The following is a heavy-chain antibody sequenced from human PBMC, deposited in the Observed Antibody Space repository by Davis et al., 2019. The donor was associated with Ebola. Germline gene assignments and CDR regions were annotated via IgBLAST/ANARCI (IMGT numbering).Heavy chain of an antibody. Sequence: AASVKVSCKASGYTFTGYYMHWVRQAPGQGLEWMGIINPSGGSTSYAQKFQGRVTMTRDTSTSTVYMELSSLRSEDTAVYYCARGQVLRELISAFDNWGQGTLVTVSS. CDR3: ARGQVLRELISAFDN. CDR2: INPSGGST. CDR1: GYTFTGYY. D-gene: IGHD1-26*01. J-gene: IGHJ4*02. V-gene: IGHV1-46*01.